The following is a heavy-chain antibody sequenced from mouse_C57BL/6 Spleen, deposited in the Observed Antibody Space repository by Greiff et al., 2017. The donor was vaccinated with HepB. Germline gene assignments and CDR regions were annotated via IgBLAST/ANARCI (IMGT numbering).Heavy chain of an antibody. CDR2: ISSGSSTI. J-gene: IGHJ1*03. V-gene: IGHV5-17*01. CDR3: ARQDLRYFDV. CDR1: GFTFSDYG. Sequence: EVKLVESGGGLVKPGGSLKLSCAASGFTFSDYGMHWVRQAPEKGLEWVAYISSGSSTIYYADTVKGRFTISRDNAKNTLFLQMTSLRSEDTAMYYCARQDLRYFDVWGTGTTVTVSS. D-gene: IGHD5-1*01.